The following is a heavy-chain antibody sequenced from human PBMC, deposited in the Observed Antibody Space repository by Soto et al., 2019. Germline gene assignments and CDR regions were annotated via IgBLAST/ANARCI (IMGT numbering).Heavy chain of an antibody. CDR2: IYFSGST. D-gene: IGHD3-10*01. J-gene: IGHJ5*02. Sequence: PSEPLSLTCSISNGSIGGFYWNWIRQSPEKGLEWIGQIYFSGSTIYSPSFQSRVTLSVDSSKSQVALRLTSVTAAGTAVYFCARASGLSIYNWFDPWGQGILVTVSS. V-gene: IGHV4-59*01. CDR1: NGSIGGFY. CDR3: ARASGLSIYNWFDP.